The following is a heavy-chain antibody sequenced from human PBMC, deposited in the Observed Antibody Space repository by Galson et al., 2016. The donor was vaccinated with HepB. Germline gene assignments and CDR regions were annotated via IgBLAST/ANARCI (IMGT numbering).Heavy chain of an antibody. D-gene: IGHD6-13*01. CDR2: ISVGSGHT. CDR1: GYTFATYT. CDR3: ARDLVTAAGQYFQH. Sequence: SVKVSCKASGYTFATYTMYWVRQAPGQRLEWMGWISVGSGHTQYSQKFQDRVTITRDISATTAYMELRSLNSDDTAVYFCARDLVTAAGQYFQHWGQGTLVTVS. V-gene: IGHV1-3*01. J-gene: IGHJ1*01.